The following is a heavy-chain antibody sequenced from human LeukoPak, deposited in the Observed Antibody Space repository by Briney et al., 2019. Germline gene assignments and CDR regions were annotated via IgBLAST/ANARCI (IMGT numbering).Heavy chain of an antibody. D-gene: IGHD5-24*01. CDR3: ERPSRDGYNSTDDYYYYGMDV. Sequence: SVKVSCKASGYMFTCHYMHWVRQPPGQGREWMGGIAPIFGTANYAQKFQGRVTITADESTSTAYMELSGLRSEDTAVYYCERPSRDGYNSTDDYYYYGMDVWGQGTTVTVSS. CDR2: IAPIFGTA. J-gene: IGHJ6*02. CDR1: GYMFTCHY. V-gene: IGHV1-69*13.